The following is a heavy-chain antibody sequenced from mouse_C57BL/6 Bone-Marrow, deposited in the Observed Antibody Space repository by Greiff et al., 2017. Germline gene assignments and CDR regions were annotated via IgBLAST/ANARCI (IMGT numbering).Heavy chain of an antibody. D-gene: IGHD1-1*01. CDR1: GYTFTSYG. Sequence: VNVVESGAELARPGASVKLSCKASGYTFTSYGISWVKQRTGQGLEWIGEIYPRSGNTYYNEKFKGKATLTADKSSSTAYMELRSLTSEDSAVYFCGVFYYYGSSYGFFAYWGQGTLVTVSA. CDR3: GVFYYYGSSYGFFAY. J-gene: IGHJ3*01. CDR2: IYPRSGNT. V-gene: IGHV1-81*01.